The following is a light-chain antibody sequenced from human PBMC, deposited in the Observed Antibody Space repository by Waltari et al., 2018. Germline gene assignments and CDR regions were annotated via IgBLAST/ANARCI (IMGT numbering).Light chain of an antibody. Sequence: EIVMTQSPGTLSVSPGARVTLSCRASQRVSSNLAWYQQKPGQAPRLVICGASSRATGIPARFSGSGSGTEFTLTISSLQSEDFAVYFCQQYNDWPPYTFGQGTKLEIK. CDR1: QRVSSN. CDR2: GAS. J-gene: IGKJ2*01. CDR3: QQYNDWPPYT. V-gene: IGKV3-15*01.